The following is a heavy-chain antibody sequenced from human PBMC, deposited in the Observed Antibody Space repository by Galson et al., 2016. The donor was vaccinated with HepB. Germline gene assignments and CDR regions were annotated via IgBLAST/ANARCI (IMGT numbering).Heavy chain of an antibody. D-gene: IGHD6-13*01. CDR3: AKGRLAARGRCDY. V-gene: IGHV3-23*01. J-gene: IGHJ4*02. CDR2: ISVGGGST. Sequence: SLRLSCAASGFTFSDSATNWVRQAPGKGLEWVSSISVGGGSTYYADAVKGRFTISRDNSKNTLYLQMNSLRAEDTARYYCAKGRLAARGRCDYWGQGNLVTVSS. CDR1: GFTFSDSA.